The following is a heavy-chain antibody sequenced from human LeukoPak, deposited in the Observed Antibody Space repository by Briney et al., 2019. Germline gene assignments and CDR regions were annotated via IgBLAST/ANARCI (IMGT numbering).Heavy chain of an antibody. CDR3: ARESDRVVIAYYFDY. Sequence: PGGSLRLSCAASGFTFSSYSMNWVRQAPGKGLEWVSYISSSSSTIYYADSVKGRFTISRDNAKNSLYLQMNSLRAEDTAVYYCARESDRVVIAYYFDYWGQGTLVTVSS. V-gene: IGHV3-48*01. D-gene: IGHD2-21*01. CDR2: ISSSSSTI. J-gene: IGHJ4*02. CDR1: GFTFSSYS.